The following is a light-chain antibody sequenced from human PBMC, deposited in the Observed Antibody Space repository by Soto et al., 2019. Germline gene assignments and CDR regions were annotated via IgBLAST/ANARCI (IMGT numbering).Light chain of an antibody. CDR3: AAWDDSLNGLV. V-gene: IGLV1-44*01. J-gene: IGLJ1*01. CDR1: SSNIGSNS. Sequence: QSALTQPPSVSGTPGQRVTISCSGSSSNIGSNSVNWYQQLPGTAPKLLIQSSNKRPSGVPDRFSGSKSGISGSLAISGLQSEDEAHYYCAAWDDSLNGLVFGPGTKVTVL. CDR2: SSN.